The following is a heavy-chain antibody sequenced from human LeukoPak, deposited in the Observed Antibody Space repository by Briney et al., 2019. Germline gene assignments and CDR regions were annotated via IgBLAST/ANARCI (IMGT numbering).Heavy chain of an antibody. J-gene: IGHJ3*02. CDR3: ARETRDSSGLSDI. Sequence: SGGSLRLSCAASGLTFSSYSMNWVRQAPGKGLEWVSSISSSSSYIYYADSVKGRFTISRDNAKNSLYLQMNSLRAEDTAVYYCARETRDSSGLSDIWGQGTMVTVSS. V-gene: IGHV3-21*01. CDR1: GLTFSSYS. CDR2: ISSSSSYI. D-gene: IGHD3-22*01.